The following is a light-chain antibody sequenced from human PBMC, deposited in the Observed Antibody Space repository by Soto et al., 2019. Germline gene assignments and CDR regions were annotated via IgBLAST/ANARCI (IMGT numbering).Light chain of an antibody. CDR2: EGS. CDR3: CSYAGSSTFVV. Sequence: QAVVTQPASVSGSPGQSITISCTGTSSDVGSYNLVSWYQQHPGKAPQLMIYEGSKRPSGVSNRFSGSKSGNTASLTISGLQAEDEADYYCCSYAGSSTFVVFGGGTKVTVL. V-gene: IGLV2-23*03. CDR1: SSDVGSYNL. J-gene: IGLJ2*01.